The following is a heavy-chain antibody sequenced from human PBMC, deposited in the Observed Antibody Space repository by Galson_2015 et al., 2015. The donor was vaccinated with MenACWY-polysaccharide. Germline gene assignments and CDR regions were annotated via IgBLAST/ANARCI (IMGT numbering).Heavy chain of an antibody. CDR3: ARGYSAYD. Sequence: SLRLSCAASGFTFSTYWMHWVRQAPGKGLVWVSRIKSDGSSTNYPDSVKGRFTISRDNAKNTLCLQMNSLRAEDTALYYCARGYSAYDWGQGTLVTVSA. D-gene: IGHD5-12*01. J-gene: IGHJ4*02. CDR2: IKSDGSST. V-gene: IGHV3-74*01. CDR1: GFTFSTYW.